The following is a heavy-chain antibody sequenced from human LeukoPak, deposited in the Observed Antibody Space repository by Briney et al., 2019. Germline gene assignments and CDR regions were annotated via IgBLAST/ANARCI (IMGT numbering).Heavy chain of an antibody. D-gene: IGHD6-13*01. CDR1: GGSISDTTYF. V-gene: IGHV4-39*01. CDR3: ARQGSSSWFNWFDP. CDR2: IYSSGST. Sequence: SETLSLTCSVSGGSISDTTYFWGWIRQPPGKGLEWIGSIYSSGSTYYNPSLKSRVTISVDTSKNQFSLKLSSVTAADTAVYYCARQGSSSWFNWFDPWGQGTLVTVSS. J-gene: IGHJ5*02.